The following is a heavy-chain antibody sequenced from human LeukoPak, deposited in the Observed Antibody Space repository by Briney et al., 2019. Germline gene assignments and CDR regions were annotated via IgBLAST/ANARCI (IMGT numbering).Heavy chain of an antibody. CDR2: IYHSGST. D-gene: IGHD7-27*01. CDR1: GGSISSGGYS. Sequence: PSETLSLTCAVSGGSISSGGYSWSWIRQPPGKGLEWIGYIYHSGSTYYNPSLKSRVTISVDRSKNQFPLKLSSVTAADTAVYYCASGDDFDYWGQGTLVIVSS. V-gene: IGHV4-30-2*01. CDR3: ASGDDFDY. J-gene: IGHJ4*02.